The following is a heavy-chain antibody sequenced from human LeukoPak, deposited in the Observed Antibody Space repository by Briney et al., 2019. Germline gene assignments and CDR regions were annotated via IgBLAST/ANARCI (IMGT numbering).Heavy chain of an antibody. J-gene: IGHJ5*02. V-gene: IGHV4-39*01. CDR3: ARHYGDTYYYDSSGPNWFDP. CDR1: GGSISTSNYY. Sequence: SETLSLTCTVSGGSISTSNYYWGWIRQPPGKGLEWIGNIFYSGSTYYSPSLKSRVTISLDTSRNQFSLKLSSVTAADTAVYYCARHYGDTYYYDSSGPNWFDPWGQGTLVTVSS. D-gene: IGHD3-22*01. CDR2: IFYSGST.